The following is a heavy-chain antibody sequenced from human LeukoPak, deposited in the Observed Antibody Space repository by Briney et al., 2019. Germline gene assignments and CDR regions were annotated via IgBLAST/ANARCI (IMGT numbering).Heavy chain of an antibody. V-gene: IGHV4-30-2*01. J-gene: IGHJ3*02. Sequence: PSETLSLTCAVSGGSISSGGYSWSWIRQPPGKGLEWIGYIYHSGSTYYNPSLKSRVTISVDRSKNQFSLKLSSVTAADTAVYYCAREPSMWGAFDTWGQGTMVTVSS. D-gene: IGHD2/OR15-2a*01. CDR3: AREPSMWGAFDT. CDR2: IYHSGST. CDR1: GGSISSGGYS.